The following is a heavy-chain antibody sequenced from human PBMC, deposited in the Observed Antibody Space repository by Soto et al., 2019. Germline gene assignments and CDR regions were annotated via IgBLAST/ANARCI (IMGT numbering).Heavy chain of an antibody. D-gene: IGHD6-6*01. J-gene: IGHJ6*03. CDR3: AREFFWRSSSSPTYYYYLDV. V-gene: IGHV4-59*02. CDR1: GGSVSSYH. CDR2: IYYNGTT. Sequence: VQLQESGEGLVKPSETLSLTCTVSGGSVSSYHWTWIRQSPGKGLEWIGYIYYNGTTDYNPSLKSRVTISVSTSKRQFSLRLTSVTAADTAVYYCAREFFWRSSSSPTYYYYLDVWGKGTMVTVSS.